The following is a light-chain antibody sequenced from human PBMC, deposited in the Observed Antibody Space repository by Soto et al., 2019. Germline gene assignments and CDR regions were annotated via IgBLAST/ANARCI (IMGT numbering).Light chain of an antibody. V-gene: IGKV1-39*01. CDR3: QQSYSTFIT. CDR2: AAT. J-gene: IGKJ3*01. CDR1: QSISTY. Sequence: DIQVTQAPSSLSAAVGDRVTSTCRASQSISTYLNWYQQKLGKAPKLLIYAATRLQSGVPSRFSGTGSGTDFTLTIISLQPEDFATNYGQQSYSTFITVGPGTKVDVK.